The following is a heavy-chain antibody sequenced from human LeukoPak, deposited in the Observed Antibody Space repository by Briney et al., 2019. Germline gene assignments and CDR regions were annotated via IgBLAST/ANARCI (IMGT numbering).Heavy chain of an antibody. Sequence: PGGSLRLSCAASGFTFSSYAMSWVRQAPGKGLEWVSAISGSGGSTYYADSVKGRFTISRGNSKNTLYLQMNSLRAEDTAVYYCAKSLTRGYCYGYDYWGQGTLVTVSS. J-gene: IGHJ4*02. D-gene: IGHD5-18*01. V-gene: IGHV3-23*01. CDR1: GFTFSSYA. CDR3: AKSLTRGYCYGYDY. CDR2: ISGSGGST.